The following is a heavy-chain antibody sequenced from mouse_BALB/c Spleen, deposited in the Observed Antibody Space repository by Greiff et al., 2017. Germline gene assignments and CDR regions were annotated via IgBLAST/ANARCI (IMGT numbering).Heavy chain of an antibody. CDR2: FSDGGSYT. CDR1: GFTFSDYY. V-gene: IGHV5-4*02. D-gene: IGHD2-4*01. CDR3: ARGGGLRPQAMDY. J-gene: IGHJ4*01. Sequence: EVKLMESGGGLVKPGGSLKLSCAASGFTFSDYYMYWVRQTPEKRLEWVATFSDGGSYTYYPDSVKGRFTISRDNAKNNLYLQMSSLKSEDTAMYYCARGGGLRPQAMDYWGQGTSVTVSS.